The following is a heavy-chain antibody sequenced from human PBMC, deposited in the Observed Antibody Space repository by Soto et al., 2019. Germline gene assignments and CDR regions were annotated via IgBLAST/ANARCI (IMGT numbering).Heavy chain of an antibody. CDR2: IYYSGST. Sequence: PSETLSLTCTVSGGSVSSGSYYWSWIRQPPGKGLEWIGYIYYSGSTNYNPSLKSRVTISLDTPKNQFSLKLSSVTAADTAVYYCARRYGDCIDYWGQGTLVTVST. J-gene: IGHJ4*02. V-gene: IGHV4-61*01. CDR3: ARRYGDCIDY. CDR1: GGSVSSGSYY. D-gene: IGHD4-17*01.